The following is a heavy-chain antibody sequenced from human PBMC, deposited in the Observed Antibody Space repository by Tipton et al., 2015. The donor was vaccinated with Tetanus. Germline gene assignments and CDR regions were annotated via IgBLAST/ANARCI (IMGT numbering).Heavy chain of an antibody. V-gene: IGHV4-30-4*01. D-gene: IGHD2-2*01. CDR3: ARVACSSTSCYSHYFDY. CDR2: IYQTGTT. Sequence: PSLTCTVSGASFSSGDYYWSWIRKPPGKDLEWIGYIYQTGTTYYNPSLKGRVTISMDRSNTQFSLRLDSLTAADTAVYYCARVACSSTSCYSHYFDYWGPGSLVTVSS. CDR1: GASFSSGDYY. J-gene: IGHJ4*02.